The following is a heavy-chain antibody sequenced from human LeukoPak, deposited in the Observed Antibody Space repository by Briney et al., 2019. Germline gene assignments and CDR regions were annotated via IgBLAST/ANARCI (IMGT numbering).Heavy chain of an antibody. J-gene: IGHJ4*02. D-gene: IGHD3-10*01. CDR3: ARAGPMVRGVISPRSLPDY. Sequence: ASVKVSCKASGYTFTSYAMHWVPQAPGQRLEWMGWINAGNGNTKYSQKFQGRVTITRDTSASTAYMELSSLRSEDTAVYYCARAGPMVRGVISPRSLPDYWGQGTLVTVSS. V-gene: IGHV1-3*01. CDR1: GYTFTSYA. CDR2: INAGNGNT.